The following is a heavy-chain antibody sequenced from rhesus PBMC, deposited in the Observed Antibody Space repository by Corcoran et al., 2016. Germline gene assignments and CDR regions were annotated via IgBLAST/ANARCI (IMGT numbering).Heavy chain of an antibody. CDR3: ARDSGGWPYYGLDS. J-gene: IGHJ6*01. CDR2: IDGNSLRT. V-gene: IGHV4-81*01. D-gene: IGHD6-37*01. Sequence: QVQLQESGPGLVKPSETLSLTCTVSGGSISGYYWSWIRQPPGKGLGGIGNIDGNSLRTTSSPSLNIRVTISKDTSQNQFSLKLSSVTAADTAVYYCARDSGGWPYYGLDSWGQGVVVTVSS. CDR1: GGSISGYY.